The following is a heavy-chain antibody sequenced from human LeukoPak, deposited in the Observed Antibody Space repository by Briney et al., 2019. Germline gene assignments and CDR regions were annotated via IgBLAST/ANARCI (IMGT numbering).Heavy chain of an antibody. J-gene: IGHJ4*02. Sequence: SETLSLTCTVSGYSINSGYYWVWIRQPPGKGLEWIGSIYRTGSINYNPSLKSRVTISLDTSKNQFSLKVNSVTAADTAVYYCARVSITMIVVAYYFDYWGQGTLVTVSS. CDR2: IYRTGSI. V-gene: IGHV4-38-2*02. CDR1: GYSINSGYY. D-gene: IGHD3-22*01. CDR3: ARVSITMIVVAYYFDY.